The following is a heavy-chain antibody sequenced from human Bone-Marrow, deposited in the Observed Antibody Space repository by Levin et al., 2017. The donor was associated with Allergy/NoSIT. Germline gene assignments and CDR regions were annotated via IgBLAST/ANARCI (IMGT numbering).Heavy chain of an antibody. CDR3: ARAYSSSWWRWFDP. Sequence: GGSLRLSCAASGFTFSSYAMHWVRQAPGKGLEWVAVISYDGSNKYYADSVKGRFTISRDNSKNTLYLQMNSLRAEDTAVYYCARAYSSSWWRWFDPWGQGTLVTVSS. J-gene: IGHJ5*02. V-gene: IGHV3-30-3*01. D-gene: IGHD6-13*01. CDR2: ISYDGSNK. CDR1: GFTFSSYA.